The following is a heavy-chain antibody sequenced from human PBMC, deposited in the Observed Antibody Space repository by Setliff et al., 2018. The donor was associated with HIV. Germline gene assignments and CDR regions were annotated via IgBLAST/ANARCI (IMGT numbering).Heavy chain of an antibody. CDR3: ARMAPHHISWTGPQADDPFDI. CDR1: RDTFTDHY. CDR2: INCKSGDT. V-gene: IGHV1-2*02. J-gene: IGHJ3*02. D-gene: IGHD3-9*01. Sequence: KISCTTSRDTFTDHYIHWVRQAPGQGLEWMGWINCKSGDTKYAQKFQGSVTMARDTSMNTIYMELSTLRSDDTAVFYCARMAPHHISWTGPQADDPFDIWGQGTMVTVSS.